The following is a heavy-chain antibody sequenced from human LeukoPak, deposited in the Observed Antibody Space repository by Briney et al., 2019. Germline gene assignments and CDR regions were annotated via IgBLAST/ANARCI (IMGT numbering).Heavy chain of an antibody. Sequence: GGPLRLSCAASGFTFSSYAMSWVRQAPGKGLEWVSAISGSGGSTYYADSVKDRFTISRDNSKNTLYLQMNSLRAEDTAVYYCAKLKPDYYDSSGYYFDYWGQGTLVTVSS. CDR2: ISGSGGST. D-gene: IGHD3-22*01. V-gene: IGHV3-23*01. CDR1: GFTFSSYA. J-gene: IGHJ4*02. CDR3: AKLKPDYYDSSGYYFDY.